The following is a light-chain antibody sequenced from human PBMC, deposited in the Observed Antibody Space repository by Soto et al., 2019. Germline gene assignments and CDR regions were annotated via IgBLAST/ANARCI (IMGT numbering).Light chain of an antibody. Sequence: DIVLTQSPATLSLSPGERATLSCRASQSVSKDLAWYQQRPGQAPRLLIYDTSNRATGIPARFTGSGSGTDFTLTISSLEPEDFAVYYCQQHSSTFGQGTRLEI. V-gene: IGKV3-11*01. J-gene: IGKJ5*01. CDR3: QQHSST. CDR1: QSVSKD. CDR2: DTS.